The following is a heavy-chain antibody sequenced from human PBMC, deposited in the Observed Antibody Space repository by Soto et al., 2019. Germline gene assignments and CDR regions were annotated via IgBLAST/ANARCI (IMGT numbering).Heavy chain of an antibody. J-gene: IGHJ6*02. V-gene: IGHV3-48*01. CDR1: GFTFSSYS. CDR2: ISSSSTAI. CDR3: ARDRGSGWYHYYYGMDV. Sequence: EMQLVDSGGGLVQPGGSLRLSCAASGFTFSSYSMNWVRQAPGKGLEWVSYISSSSTAIYYADSVKGRFTISRDNAKNSLYLQMNSLRAEDTAVYYCARDRGSGWYHYYYGMDVWGQGTTVTVSS. D-gene: IGHD6-19*01.